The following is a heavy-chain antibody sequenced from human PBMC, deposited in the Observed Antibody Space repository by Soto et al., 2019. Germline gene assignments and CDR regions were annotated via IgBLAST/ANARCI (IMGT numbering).Heavy chain of an antibody. CDR2: INHSGST. J-gene: IGHJ4*02. D-gene: IGHD3-22*01. CDR3: ARGLIRTPGDSSGYYY. CDR1: GGSFSGYY. Sequence: SETLSLTCAVYGGSFSGYYWSWIRQPPGKGLEWIGEINHSGSTNYNPPLKSRVTISVDTSKNQFSLKLSSGTAADTAVYYCARGLIRTPGDSSGYYYGGQGTLVTVSS. V-gene: IGHV4-34*01.